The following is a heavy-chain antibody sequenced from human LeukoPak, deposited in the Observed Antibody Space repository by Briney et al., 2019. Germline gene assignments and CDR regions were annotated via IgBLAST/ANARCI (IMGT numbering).Heavy chain of an antibody. CDR2: ISSSSNTT. V-gene: IGHV3-11*04. D-gene: IGHD1-26*01. Sequence: GGSLRLSCAASGFIFSDHYMTWVRQAPGKGLEWVSYISSSSNTTYYADSVKGRLTVSRDNANNSLYMQMTSLTAEDTAVYYCARRAMGATSFDYWGQGTLVTVPS. J-gene: IGHJ4*02. CDR3: ARRAMGATSFDY. CDR1: GFIFSDHY.